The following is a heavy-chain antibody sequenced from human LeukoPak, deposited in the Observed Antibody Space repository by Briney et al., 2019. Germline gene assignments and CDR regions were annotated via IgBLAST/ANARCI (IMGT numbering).Heavy chain of an antibody. CDR3: ASTDLITMVRGPMRY. CDR1: GGSFSGYY. D-gene: IGHD3-10*01. Sequence: SETLSLTCAVYGGSFSGYYWSWIRQPPGKGREWIGEINHSGSTNYNPSLKSRVTISVDTSKDQFSLKLSSVTAADTAVYYCASTDLITMVRGPMRYWGQGTLVTVSS. J-gene: IGHJ4*02. CDR2: INHSGST. V-gene: IGHV4-34*01.